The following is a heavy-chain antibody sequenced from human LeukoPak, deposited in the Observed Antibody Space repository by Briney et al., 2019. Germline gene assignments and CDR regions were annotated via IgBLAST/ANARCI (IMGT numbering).Heavy chain of an antibody. Sequence: PSETLSLTCAVYGGSFSGYYWSWIRQPPGKGLEWIGEINHSGSTNYNPSLKSRVTTSVDTSKNQFSLKLSSVTAADTAVYYCARGQGGSSHYYDRGTYYFDYWGQGTLVTVSS. CDR2: INHSGST. D-gene: IGHD3-22*01. J-gene: IGHJ4*02. CDR1: GGSFSGYY. V-gene: IGHV4-34*01. CDR3: ARGQGGSSHYYDRGTYYFDY.